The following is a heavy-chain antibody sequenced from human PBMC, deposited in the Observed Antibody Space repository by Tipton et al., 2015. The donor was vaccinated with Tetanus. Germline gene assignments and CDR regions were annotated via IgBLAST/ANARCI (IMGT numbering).Heavy chain of an antibody. V-gene: IGHV5-51*01. Sequence: QLVQSGAEVKKPGESLKISCKGSGYIFNNYWIGWVRQKPGKGLEWMGIIYPGDSDTRYSPSFQGQVTISVDKSINTAYLQWSSLRAWDPSMLFCGGARCADGVGNFGVWGEGALVPVAS. CDR1: GYIFNNYW. D-gene: IGHD3-3*01. CDR2: IYPGDSDT. CDR3: GGARCADGVGNFGV. J-gene: IGHJ4*02.